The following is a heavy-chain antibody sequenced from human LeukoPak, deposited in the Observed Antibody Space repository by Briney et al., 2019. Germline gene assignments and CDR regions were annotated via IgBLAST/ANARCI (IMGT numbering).Heavy chain of an antibody. Sequence: GGSLRLSCAASGFRFHDYAMHWVRQAPGKGLEWVSGISWNSGSIGYADSVKGRFTISRDNAKNSLYLQMNSLRVGDTALYFCAKVANVLTGYYTYYFDYWGQGTLVTVSS. V-gene: IGHV3-9*01. CDR1: GFRFHDYA. CDR3: AKVANVLTGYYTYYFDY. J-gene: IGHJ4*02. D-gene: IGHD3-9*01. CDR2: ISWNSGSI.